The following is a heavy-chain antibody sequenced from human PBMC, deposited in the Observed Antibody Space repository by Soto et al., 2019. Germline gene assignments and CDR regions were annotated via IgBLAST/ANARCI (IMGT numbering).Heavy chain of an antibody. CDR1: GGSISSCGYY. D-gene: IGHD6-13*01. CDR2: IYYSGST. CDR3: ARVFSDSGSFFYP. J-gene: IGHJ5*02. V-gene: IGHV4-31*03. Sequence: SETLSLTCTVSGGSISSCGYYWSWIRQHPGKGLEWIGYIYYSGSTYYNPSLKSRVTISVDTSKNQFSLKLSSVTAADTAVYYCARVFSDSGSFFYPWGQGTLVTVSS.